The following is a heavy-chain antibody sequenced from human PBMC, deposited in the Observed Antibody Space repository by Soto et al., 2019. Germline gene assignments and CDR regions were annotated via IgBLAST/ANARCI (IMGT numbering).Heavy chain of an antibody. J-gene: IGHJ5*02. CDR1: GDSISPYY. Sequence: SETLSLTCTVSGDSISPYYWSWIRQPPGKGPEWIGNIHYSGSTNYNPSLKSRVTISVDTSKNQFSLRLSSVTAAETAVYYCARHSYYSNPLRFDPWGQGTLVTVSS. CDR2: IHYSGST. D-gene: IGHD4-4*01. CDR3: ARHSYYSNPLRFDP. V-gene: IGHV4-59*08.